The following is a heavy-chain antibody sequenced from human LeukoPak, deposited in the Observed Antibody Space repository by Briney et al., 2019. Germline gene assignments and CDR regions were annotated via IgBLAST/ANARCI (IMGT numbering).Heavy chain of an antibody. CDR2: ISAYNGNT. J-gene: IGHJ4*02. CDR1: GYTFTSYG. V-gene: IGHV1-18*01. CDR3: ARDRRYYCDSSGYYYYFDY. Sequence: ASVKVSCKASGYTFTSYGTSWVRQAPGQGLEWMGWISAYNGNTNYAQKLQGRVTMTTDTSTSTAYMELRSLRSDDTAVYYCARDRRYYCDSSGYYYYFDYWGQGTLVTVSS. D-gene: IGHD3-22*01.